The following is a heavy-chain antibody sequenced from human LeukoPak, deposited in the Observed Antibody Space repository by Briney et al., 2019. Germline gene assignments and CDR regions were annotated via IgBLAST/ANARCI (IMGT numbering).Heavy chain of an antibody. CDR3: ARWGADYGDYGDAFDI. CDR2: IIPIFGTA. D-gene: IGHD4-17*01. CDR1: GGTFSSYA. Sequence: SVQVSCKASGGTFSSYAISWVRQAAGQGLEWMGGIIPIFGTANYAQKFQGRVTITADESTSTAYMELRSLRSDDTAVYYCARWGADYGDYGDAFDIWGQGTMVTVSS. J-gene: IGHJ3*02. V-gene: IGHV1-69*13.